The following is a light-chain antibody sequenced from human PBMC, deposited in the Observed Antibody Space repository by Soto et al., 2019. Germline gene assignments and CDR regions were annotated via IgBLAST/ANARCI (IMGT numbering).Light chain of an antibody. CDR2: GAF. J-gene: IGKJ1*01. V-gene: IGKV3D-20*02. Sequence: EIVLTQSPGTLSLSPGERATLSCRASQSVSSSYLAWYQQKPGQAPRLLIYGAFNRATGIPARFSGSGSGTDFTLTISSLEPEDFAIYYCQQRGSWPWTFGQGTKVDIK. CDR3: QQRGSWPWT. CDR1: QSVSSSY.